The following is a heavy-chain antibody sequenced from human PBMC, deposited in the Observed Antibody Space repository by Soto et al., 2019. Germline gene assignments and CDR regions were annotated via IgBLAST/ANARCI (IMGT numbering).Heavy chain of an antibody. CDR1: VFIFSSYA. CDR3: ARRSVLTGSSLHYFYGMDV. J-gene: IGHJ6*02. CDR2: ISYDGSNK. V-gene: IGHV3-30-3*01. Sequence: AGGSLRLSCASSVFIFSSYAMNWVRQAPGKGLEWVAVISYDGSNKYYADSVKGRFTISRDDSKNTLFLQLNSLRTEDTAVYYCARRSVLTGSSLHYFYGMDVWGQGTTVTVSS. D-gene: IGHD3-9*01.